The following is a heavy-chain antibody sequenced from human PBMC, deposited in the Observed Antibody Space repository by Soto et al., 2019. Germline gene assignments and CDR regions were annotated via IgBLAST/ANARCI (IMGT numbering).Heavy chain of an antibody. CDR2: IKQDGSEK. V-gene: IGHV3-7*04. J-gene: IGHJ4*02. Sequence: GGSLRLSCAASGFTFSSYWMSWVRQAPGKGLEWVANIKQDGSEKYYVDSVKGRFTISRDNAKNSLYLQMNSLRAEDTAVYYCARELGGHMVRGVIITPSFPYFDYWGQGTLVTSPQ. D-gene: IGHD3-10*01. CDR3: ARELGGHMVRGVIITPSFPYFDY. CDR1: GFTFSSYW.